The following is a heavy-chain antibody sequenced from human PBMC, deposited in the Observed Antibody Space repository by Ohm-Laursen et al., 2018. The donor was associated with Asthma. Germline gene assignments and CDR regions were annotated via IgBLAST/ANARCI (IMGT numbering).Heavy chain of an antibody. CDR2: ISYDGSNK. J-gene: IGHJ4*02. CDR1: GFTFSSYA. Sequence: SLRLSCAASGFTFSSYAMHWVRQAPGKGLEWVAVISYDGSNKYYADPVKGRFTISRDNSKNTLYLQMNSLRAEDTAVYYCARDLTTVTSGRTFDYWGQGTLVTASS. D-gene: IGHD4-17*01. V-gene: IGHV3-30-3*01. CDR3: ARDLTTVTSGRTFDY.